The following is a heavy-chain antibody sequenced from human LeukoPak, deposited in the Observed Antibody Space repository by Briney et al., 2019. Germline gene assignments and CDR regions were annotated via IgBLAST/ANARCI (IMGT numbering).Heavy chain of an antibody. Sequence: GSLRLSCAASGFTFSSYEMNWVRQAPGRGGEWMGSIYYSGSSFDNPALKSRATISVDTSKNQFSLKLISVTAADAAVYYCARRRWGYGSGSYDYWGQGTLVTVSS. CDR2: IYYSGSS. D-gene: IGHD3-10*01. CDR1: GFTFSSYE. V-gene: IGHV4-59*05. CDR3: ARRRWGYGSGSYDY. J-gene: IGHJ4*02.